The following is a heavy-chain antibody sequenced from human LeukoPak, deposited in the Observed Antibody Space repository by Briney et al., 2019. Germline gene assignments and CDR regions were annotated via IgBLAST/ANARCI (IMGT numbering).Heavy chain of an antibody. J-gene: IGHJ4*02. CDR3: ARSTLGTMTRLGDY. D-gene: IGHD1-1*01. Sequence: GGSLRLSCAASGFIFSSHTMHWGRQAPGKGLEWVALISKDGTNDYYADSVKGRFTISRDNSKNTLYLQMNSLISEDTAVYYCARSTLGTMTRLGDYWGQGTLVTVSS. CDR1: GFIFSSHT. V-gene: IGHV3-30-3*01. CDR2: ISKDGTND.